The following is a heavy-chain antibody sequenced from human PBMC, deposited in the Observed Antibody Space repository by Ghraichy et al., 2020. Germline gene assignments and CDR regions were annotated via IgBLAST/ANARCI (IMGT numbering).Heavy chain of an antibody. CDR1: GFTFSSYW. CDR2: MNSDGSST. Sequence: GGSLRLSCAASGFTFSSYWMHWVRQAPGKGPVWVSRMNSDGSSTDYADSGTGRFTIFRDNAKNTLYLQRNSLRAEGTAVYYCARVPDSRSYGWFDPWGQGTLVTVSS. D-gene: IGHD6-6*01. V-gene: IGHV3-74*01. CDR3: ARVPDSRSYGWFDP. J-gene: IGHJ5*02.